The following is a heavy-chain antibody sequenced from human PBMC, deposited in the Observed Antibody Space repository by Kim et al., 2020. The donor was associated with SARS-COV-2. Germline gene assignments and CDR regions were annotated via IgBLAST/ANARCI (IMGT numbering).Heavy chain of an antibody. J-gene: IGHJ4*02. V-gene: IGHV3-30*01. CDR3: ARAPAGGLDY. Sequence: NKYYADSVKGRFTISRDNSKNTLYLQMNSLRAEDTAVYYCARAPAGGLDYWGQGTLVTVSS. D-gene: IGHD2-2*01. CDR2: NK.